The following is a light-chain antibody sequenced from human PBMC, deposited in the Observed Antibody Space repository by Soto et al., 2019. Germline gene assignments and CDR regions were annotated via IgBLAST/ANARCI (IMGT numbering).Light chain of an antibody. V-gene: IGKV3-20*01. J-gene: IGKJ4*01. CDR2: TAS. Sequence: EIVLTQSPCILSLSPGERATLSCRASQSVPSSYLAWYQQKPGQAPRLLIFTASTRATGIPDRFSGSGFGTDFTLTISRLEPEDSALYYCQQYGTAPLTFGGGAKVEI. CDR1: QSVPSSY. CDR3: QQYGTAPLT.